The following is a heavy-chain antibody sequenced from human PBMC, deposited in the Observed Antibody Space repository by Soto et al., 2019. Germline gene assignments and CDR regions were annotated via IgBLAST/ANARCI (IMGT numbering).Heavy chain of an antibody. CDR2: INHSGST. Sequence: SETLSLTCAVYGGSFSGYYWSWIRQPPGKGLEWIGEINHSGSTNYNPSLKSRVTISVDRSKNQFSPKLRSVTAAGTGVYYCASWLVGAPFDSWGHGTLVTVSS. D-gene: IGHD1-26*01. V-gene: IGHV4-34*01. CDR1: GGSFSGYY. CDR3: ASWLVGAPFDS. J-gene: IGHJ4*01.